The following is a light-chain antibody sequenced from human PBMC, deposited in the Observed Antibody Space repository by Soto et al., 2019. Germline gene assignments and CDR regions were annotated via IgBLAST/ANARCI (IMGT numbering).Light chain of an antibody. V-gene: IGKV1-39*01. CDR3: QQRADWPPTWA. CDR2: AAS. J-gene: IGKJ1*01. Sequence: DVQMTQSPSSLSASGGDRFTITCRAGQSLSTYLHWYQQRPGEAPKLLIYAASSLQSGVPSRFSGGGSEADFTLTISSLEPEDVAVYYCQQRADWPPTWAFGQGTKVDIK. CDR1: QSLSTY.